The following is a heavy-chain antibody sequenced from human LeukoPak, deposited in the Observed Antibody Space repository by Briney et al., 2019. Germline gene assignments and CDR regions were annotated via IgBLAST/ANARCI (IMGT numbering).Heavy chain of an antibody. D-gene: IGHD6-19*01. CDR1: GGTFSSYA. CDR2: ISAYNGNT. V-gene: IGHV1-18*01. Sequence: GASVKVSCKASGGTFSSYAISWVRQAPGQGLEWMGWISAYNGNTNYAQKLQGRVTMTTDTSTSTAYMELRSLRSDDTAVYYCGREVAGSSYFDYWGQGTLVTVSS. CDR3: GREVAGSSYFDY. J-gene: IGHJ4*02.